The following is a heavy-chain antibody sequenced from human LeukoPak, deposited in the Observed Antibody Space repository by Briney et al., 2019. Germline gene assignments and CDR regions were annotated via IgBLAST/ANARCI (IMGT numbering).Heavy chain of an antibody. Sequence: GGSLRLSCAASGFTFSSYAMHWVRQAPGKGLEWVAVISYDGSNKYYADSVKGRFTISRDNSKNTLYLQMNSLRAEDTAVYYRARGTSVTDGMDVWGQGTMVTVSS. J-gene: IGHJ6*02. CDR2: ISYDGSNK. CDR3: ARGTSVTDGMDV. D-gene: IGHD4-17*01. CDR1: GFTFSSYA. V-gene: IGHV3-30-3*01.